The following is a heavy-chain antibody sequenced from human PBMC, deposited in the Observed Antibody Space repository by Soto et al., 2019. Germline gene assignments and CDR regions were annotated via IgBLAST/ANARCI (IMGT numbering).Heavy chain of an antibody. V-gene: IGHV3-49*04. CDR3: KGGSYYFDY. CDR2: IRSKAYGGTT. CDR1: GFTFGDYA. J-gene: IGHJ4*02. D-gene: IGHD6-6*01. Sequence: GGSLRLSCTASGFTFGDYAMSWVRQAPGKGLEWVGFIRSKAYGGTTEYAASVKGRFTISRDDSKSIAYLQMNSLKTEDTAVYYCKGGSYYFDYWGQGTLVTVSS.